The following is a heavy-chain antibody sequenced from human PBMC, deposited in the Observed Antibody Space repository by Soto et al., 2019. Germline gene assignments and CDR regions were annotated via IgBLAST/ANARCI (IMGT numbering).Heavy chain of an antibody. Sequence: PGESLKISCKGSGYSFASHWIAWVRQRPGKGLDWMGIIYPGDSDTRYSPSFQGQVTISVDNSIDTAYLEWTTLRASDSAMYYCARHSLATQPGDYWGQGTRVTVSS. J-gene: IGHJ4*02. D-gene: IGHD5-12*01. CDR1: GYSFASHW. CDR2: IYPGDSDT. CDR3: ARHSLATQPGDY. V-gene: IGHV5-51*01.